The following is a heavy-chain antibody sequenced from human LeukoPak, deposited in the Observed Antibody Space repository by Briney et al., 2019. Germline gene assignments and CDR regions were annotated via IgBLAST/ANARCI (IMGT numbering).Heavy chain of an antibody. Sequence: SETLSLTCTVSGGSISSYYWSWIRQPPGKVLAWIGYIYYSGSTNYNPSLKSRVTISVGTSKNQFSLKLSSVTAADTAVYYCARAGGGHIVVVPAAFRFDPWGQGTLVTVSS. D-gene: IGHD2-2*01. CDR2: IYYSGST. V-gene: IGHV4-59*01. J-gene: IGHJ5*02. CDR3: ARAGGGHIVVVPAAFRFDP. CDR1: GGSISSYY.